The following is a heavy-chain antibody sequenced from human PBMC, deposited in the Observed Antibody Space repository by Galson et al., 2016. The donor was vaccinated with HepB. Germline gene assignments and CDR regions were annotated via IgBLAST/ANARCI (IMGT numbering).Heavy chain of an antibody. V-gene: IGHV1-46*01. CDR1: GYTFTSYY. Sequence: SVKVSCKASGYTFTSYYMHWVRQAPGQGLEWMGIINPSGGNTNYAQKFQGRVTMTRDTSTSTVYMELSSLRSEDTAVYYCARDLSITIFGVVIWDYYYYYYGMDVWGQGTTVTVSS. J-gene: IGHJ6*02. D-gene: IGHD3-3*01. CDR3: ARDLSITIFGVVIWDYYYYYYGMDV. CDR2: INPSGGNT.